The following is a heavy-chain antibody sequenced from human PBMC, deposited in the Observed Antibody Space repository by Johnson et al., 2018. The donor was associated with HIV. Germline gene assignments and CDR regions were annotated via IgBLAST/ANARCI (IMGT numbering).Heavy chain of an antibody. CDR2: IWYDGSNK. Sequence: QLVESGGGVVQPGRSLRLSCAASGFTFSSYAMHWVRQAPGKGLEWVAVIWYDGSNKYYADSVKGRFTISRDNSKNTLYLQMNSLRAEDTAVYYCAKDCSSGWWRITKSDAFDIWGQGTMVTVSS. J-gene: IGHJ3*02. CDR3: AKDCSSGWWRITKSDAFDI. V-gene: IGHV3-30*04. D-gene: IGHD6-19*01. CDR1: GFTFSSYA.